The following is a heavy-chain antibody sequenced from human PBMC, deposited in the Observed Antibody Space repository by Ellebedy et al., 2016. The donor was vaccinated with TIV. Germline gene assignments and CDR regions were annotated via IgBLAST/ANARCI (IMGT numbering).Heavy chain of an antibody. V-gene: IGHV3-30-3*01. CDR1: GFTFNSYA. D-gene: IGHD6-13*01. CDR3: ARDLKKRAAAGTELDY. Sequence: PGGSLRLSGTASGFTFNSYAIRWVRQAPGKGLEWVAVVSYDGSNKYYAASVKGRFTISRDNSKNTLYLQMNSLRAEDTAVYYCARDLKKRAAAGTELDYWGQGTLVTVSS. CDR2: VSYDGSNK. J-gene: IGHJ4*02.